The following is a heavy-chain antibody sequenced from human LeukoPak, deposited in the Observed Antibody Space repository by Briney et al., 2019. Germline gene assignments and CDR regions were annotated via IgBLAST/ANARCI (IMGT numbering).Heavy chain of an antibody. J-gene: IGHJ3*02. CDR2: IYYSGST. D-gene: IGHD3-10*01. V-gene: IGHV4-59*12. CDR3: ARELISMVRAFDI. Sequence: SQTLSLTCTVSGGSISSYYWSWIRQPPGKGLEWIGYIYYSGSTNYNPSLKSRVTISVGTSKNQFSLKLSSVTAADTAVYYCARELISMVRAFDIWGQGTMVTVSS. CDR1: GGSISSYY.